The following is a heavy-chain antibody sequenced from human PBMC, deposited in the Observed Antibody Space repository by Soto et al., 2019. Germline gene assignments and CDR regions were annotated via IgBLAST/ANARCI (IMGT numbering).Heavy chain of an antibody. CDR1: RDGIACSG. D-gene: IGHD6-19*01. Sequence: AEVTWKACRDGIACSGRCSLCQSPEQGLEWMGWISAYNGNTNYAQKLQGRGTMTTDTSTSTDYMELRSLRSDDTAVYYCARPVYNSGNGPADAFDIWRQGTIDPVTS. J-gene: IGHJ3*02. CDR3: ARPVYNSGNGPADAFDI. V-gene: IGHV1-18*01. CDR2: ISAYNGNT.